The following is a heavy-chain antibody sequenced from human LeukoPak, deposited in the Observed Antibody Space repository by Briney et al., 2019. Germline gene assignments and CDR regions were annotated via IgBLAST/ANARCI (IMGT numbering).Heavy chain of an antibody. D-gene: IGHD6-19*01. CDR3: ARDPSYSSGWSDY. V-gene: IGHV3-74*01. CDR1: GFTSSSYW. Sequence: GGSLRLSCAASGFTSSSYWMHWVRQAPGKGLVWVSRINSDGSSTSYADSVKGRFTISRDNAKNTLYLQMNSLRAEDTAVYYCARDPSYSSGWSDYWGQGTLVTVSS. CDR2: INSDGSST. J-gene: IGHJ4*02.